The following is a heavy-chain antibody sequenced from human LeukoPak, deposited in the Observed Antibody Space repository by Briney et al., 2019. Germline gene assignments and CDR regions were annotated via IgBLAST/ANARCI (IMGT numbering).Heavy chain of an antibody. CDR1: GFTFSSYA. D-gene: IGHD6-13*01. J-gene: IGHJ6*03. CDR2: ISYDGSNK. V-gene: IGHV3-30-3*01. Sequence: PGGSLRLSCAASGFTFSSYAMHWVRQAPGKGLEWVAVISYDGSNKYYADSVKGRFTISRDNSKNTLYLQMNSLRAEDTAVYYCARTPTRAAYMDVWGKGTTVTVSS. CDR3: ARTPTRAAYMDV.